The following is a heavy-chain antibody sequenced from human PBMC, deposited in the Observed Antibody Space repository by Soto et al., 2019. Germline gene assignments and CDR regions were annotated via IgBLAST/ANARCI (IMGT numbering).Heavy chain of an antibody. J-gene: IGHJ4*02. CDR1: GFTFSSYA. CDR3: AKVFRLRDGYNDY. V-gene: IGHV3-23*01. CDR2: ISGSGGSA. D-gene: IGHD5-12*01. Sequence: GGSLRLSCAASGFTFSSYAMSWVRQAPGKGLEWVSAISGSGGSAYCADSVKGRFTISRDNSKNTLYLQMNSLRAEDTAVYYCAKVFRLRDGYNDYWGQGTLVTVSS.